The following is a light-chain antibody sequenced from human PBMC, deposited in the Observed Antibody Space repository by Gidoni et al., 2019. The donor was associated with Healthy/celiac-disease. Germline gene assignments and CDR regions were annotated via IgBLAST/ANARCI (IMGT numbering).Light chain of an antibody. CDR1: SSNIGSNP. J-gene: IGLJ2*01. CDR3: AAWDDSLNGVV. Sequence: QSVLTQPPSASGTPGQRVTISCSGSSSNIGSNPVNWYQQLPGPAPKRLIYSNNQRPSGVPDRVSVSKSGTSAALAISGLQSEDESDYYCAAWDDSLNGVVFGGGTKLTVL. CDR2: SNN. V-gene: IGLV1-44*01.